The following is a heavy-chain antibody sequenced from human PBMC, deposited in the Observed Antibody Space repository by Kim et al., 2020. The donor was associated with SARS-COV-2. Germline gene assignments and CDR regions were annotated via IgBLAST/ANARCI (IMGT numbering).Heavy chain of an antibody. J-gene: IGHJ6*01. D-gene: IGHD3-10*01. CDR1: GFTFSVHN. CDR2: ISFNSDTR. Sequence: GGSLRLSCAASGFTFSVHNMNWVRQAPGKGLECISYISFNSDTRQYADSVKGRFTVSRDNARNSLYLQMNSLRDEDTAVYYCARGDYYGSGRDRYGMDV. CDR3: ARGDYYGSGRDRYGMDV. V-gene: IGHV3-48*02.